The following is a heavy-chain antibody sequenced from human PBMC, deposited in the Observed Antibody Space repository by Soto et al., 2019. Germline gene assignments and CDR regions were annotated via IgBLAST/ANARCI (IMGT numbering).Heavy chain of an antibody. CDR3: AYFDWLPY. CDR1: GGSFSGYY. Sequence: TLSLTCAVYGGSFSGYYWSWIRQPPGKGLEWIGEINHSGSTNYNPSLKSRVTISVDTSKNQFSLKMSSVTAADTAAYYCAYFDWLPYWGQGTLVTVSS. J-gene: IGHJ4*02. V-gene: IGHV4-34*01. CDR2: INHSGST. D-gene: IGHD3-9*01.